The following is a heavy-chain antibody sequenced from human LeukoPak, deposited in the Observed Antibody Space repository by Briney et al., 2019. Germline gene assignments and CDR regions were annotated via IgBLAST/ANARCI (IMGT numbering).Heavy chain of an antibody. CDR1: GLTFSSDW. CDR3: AREDCTIGAVCSSLLDH. V-gene: IGHV3-74*01. Sequence: WGSLRLSCAASGLTFSSDWMHWFRQVPGKGLVWVSRINSDASTINYADSVKGRFTISRDNAKNTLYLQMNNLRAEDTAVYYCAREDCTIGAVCSSLLDHWGRGTLVTVSS. D-gene: IGHD2-8*01. J-gene: IGHJ4*02. CDR2: INSDASTI.